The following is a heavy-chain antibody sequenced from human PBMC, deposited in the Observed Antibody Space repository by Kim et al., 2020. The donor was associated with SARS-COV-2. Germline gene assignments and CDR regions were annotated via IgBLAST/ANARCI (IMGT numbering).Heavy chain of an antibody. CDR1: DFTFSNAW. V-gene: IGHV3-15*01. J-gene: IGHJ4*02. D-gene: IGHD2-2*02. CDR3: TTGYCSSTNCYMYSSSSQAVDY. Sequence: GGSLRLSCAASDFTFSNAWMNWVRQAPGKGLEWVGRIKSKTDGGTTDYSAHVKGRFTISRDDSENTLFLQMNSLKTEDTAVYYCTTGYCSSTNCYMYSSSSQAVDYWGQGTLVTVSS. CDR2: IKSKTDGGTT.